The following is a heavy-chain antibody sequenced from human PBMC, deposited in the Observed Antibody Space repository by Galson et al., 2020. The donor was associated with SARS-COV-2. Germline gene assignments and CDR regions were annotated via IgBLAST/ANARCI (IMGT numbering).Heavy chain of an antibody. D-gene: IGHD6-25*01. CDR3: ATRWEYQLLPLDS. CDR2: LDPEDGET. CDR1: GYTLTELS. J-gene: IGHJ4*02. V-gene: IGHV1-24*01. Sequence: ASVKVSCKVSGYTLTELSIHWVRQAPGKGLEWMGGLDPEDGETIYAQKFQGRVTVTEDTSTGTGYMELRSLRSEDTAVYYCATRWEYQLLPLDSWGQGTLVTVSS.